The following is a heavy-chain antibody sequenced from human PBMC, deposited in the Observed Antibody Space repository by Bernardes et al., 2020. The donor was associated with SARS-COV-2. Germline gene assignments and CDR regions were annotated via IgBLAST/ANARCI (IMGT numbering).Heavy chain of an antibody. CDR1: GASITSFY. J-gene: IGHJ3*02. V-gene: IGHV4-59*01. CDR2: IYDNGRT. Sequence: SETLSLTCSVSGASITSFYLSWIRQPPGKGLEWLGYIYDNGRTKYNPSLKSRVTISVDTSKNQFSLRLNSATAADTAVYYCAKERPGITIIQAAFDIWGRGTMVTVSS. D-gene: IGHD3-22*01. CDR3: AKERPGITIIQAAFDI.